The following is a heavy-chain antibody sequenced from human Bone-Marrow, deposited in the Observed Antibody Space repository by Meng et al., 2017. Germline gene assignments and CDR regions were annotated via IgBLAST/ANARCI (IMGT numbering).Heavy chain of an antibody. CDR3: ATSSPTMITFGAIDY. V-gene: IGHV3-9*01. CDR1: GFTFDDYA. CDR2: ISWNSGSI. J-gene: IGHJ4*02. D-gene: IGHD3-16*01. Sequence: SLKISCAASGFTFDDYAMHWVRQAPGKGLEWVSGISWNSGSIGYADSVKGRFTISRDNAKNSLYLQMNSLRAEDTALHYCATSSPTMITFGAIDYWGQGTLVTVSS.